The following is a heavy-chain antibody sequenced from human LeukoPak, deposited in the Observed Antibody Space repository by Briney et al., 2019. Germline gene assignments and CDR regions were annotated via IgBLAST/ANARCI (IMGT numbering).Heavy chain of an antibody. CDR1: GFTLSSYN. Sequence: PGGSLRLSCAVSGFTLSSYNMNWVRQAPGKGLEWVSYIRNSGNTIYYADSVKGRFTISKDNVKNLLYLQMNSLRAEDTAVYYCARVQRGIAVALDYWGQGTLATVSS. CDR2: IRNSGNTI. D-gene: IGHD6-19*01. CDR3: ARVQRGIAVALDY. J-gene: IGHJ4*02. V-gene: IGHV3-48*03.